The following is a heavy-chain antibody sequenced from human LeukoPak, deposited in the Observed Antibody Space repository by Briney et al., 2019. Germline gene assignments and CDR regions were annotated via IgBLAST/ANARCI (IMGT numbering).Heavy chain of an antibody. D-gene: IGHD3-10*01. CDR3: AIGSGSWGDYYYYYMDV. CDR1: GGSISSGSYY. J-gene: IGHJ6*03. Sequence: SETLSLTCTVSGGSISSGSYYWSWIRQPPGKGLEWIGYIYYSGSTNYNPSLKSRVTISVDTSKNQFPLKLSSVTAADTAVYYCAIGSGSWGDYYYYYMDVWGKGTTVTVSS. V-gene: IGHV4-61*01. CDR2: IYYSGST.